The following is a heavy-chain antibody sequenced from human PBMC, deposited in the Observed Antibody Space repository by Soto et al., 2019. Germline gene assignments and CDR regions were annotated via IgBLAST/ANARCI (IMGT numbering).Heavy chain of an antibody. V-gene: IGHV3-64D*06. CDR3: VKNTGISSWYFGARSYYFDY. D-gene: IGHD6-13*01. CDR2: ISSNGGST. J-gene: IGHJ4*02. CDR1: GFTFSSDA. Sequence: PGGSLRLSCSASGFTFSSDAMHWAGQAPGKXLEYVSAISSNGGSTYYADSVKGRFTISRDNSKNTLYLQMSSLRAEDTAVYYCVKNTGISSWYFGARSYYFDYWGQRTLVTVSS.